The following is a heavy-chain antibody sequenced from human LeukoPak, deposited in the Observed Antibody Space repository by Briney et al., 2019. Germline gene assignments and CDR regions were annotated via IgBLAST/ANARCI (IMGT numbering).Heavy chain of an antibody. Sequence: PSETLSLTCAVYGGSFSGYYWSWIRQPPGKGLEWIGEINHSGSTNYNPSLKSRVTISVDTSKNQFSLKLSSVTAADTAVYYCARGCNGSSDYWGQGTLVTVSS. D-gene: IGHD6-6*01. J-gene: IGHJ4*02. CDR2: INHSGST. CDR3: ARGCNGSSDY. CDR1: GGSFSGYY. V-gene: IGHV4-34*01.